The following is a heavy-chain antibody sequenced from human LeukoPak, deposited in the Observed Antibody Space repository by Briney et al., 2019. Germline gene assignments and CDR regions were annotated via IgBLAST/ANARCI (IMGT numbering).Heavy chain of an antibody. Sequence: GASVKVSCKASGYTFTGYYMHWVRQAPGQGLEWMGWINPNSGGTNYAQKFQGRVTMTRDTSISTAYTELSRLRSDDTAVYYCAREVQQLVNNWFDPWGQGTLVTVSS. CDR2: INPNSGGT. CDR1: GYTFTGYY. V-gene: IGHV1-2*02. CDR3: AREVQQLVNNWFDP. D-gene: IGHD6-6*01. J-gene: IGHJ5*02.